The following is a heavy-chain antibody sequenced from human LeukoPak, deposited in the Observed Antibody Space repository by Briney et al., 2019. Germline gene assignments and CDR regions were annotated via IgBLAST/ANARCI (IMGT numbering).Heavy chain of an antibody. CDR1: GDSISSYY. D-gene: IGHD6-19*01. Sequence: PSETLSLTCTVSGDSISSYYWNWIRQPPGKGLEWIGYIYDSGSTNYNPSPKSRVTISADTSKNQFSLKLSSVTAADTAVYYCARGYSSGWIDYWGQGTQVTVSS. V-gene: IGHV4-59*08. CDR3: ARGYSSGWIDY. CDR2: IYDSGST. J-gene: IGHJ4*02.